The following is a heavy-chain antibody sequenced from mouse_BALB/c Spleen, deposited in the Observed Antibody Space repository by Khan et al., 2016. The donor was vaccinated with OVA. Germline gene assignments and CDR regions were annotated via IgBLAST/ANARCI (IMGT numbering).Heavy chain of an antibody. Sequence: QIQLLQSGAELTRPGATVKISCKASGYTFTNYTINWIKLTPKKGLKWMGYINPSNGYTNYTEKFKERFTFSADKSSTTAYMQLSSLTSDDSAVYNCVRDGAYHRNDGWFAFWGQGTLVTVST. CDR3: VRDGAYHRNDGWFAF. CDR2: INPSNGYT. J-gene: IGHJ3*01. CDR1: GYTFTNYT. V-gene: IGHV1-4*01. D-gene: IGHD2-14*01.